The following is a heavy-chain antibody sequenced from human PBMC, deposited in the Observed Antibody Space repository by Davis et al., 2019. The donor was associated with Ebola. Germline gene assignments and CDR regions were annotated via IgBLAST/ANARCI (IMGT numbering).Heavy chain of an antibody. CDR2: MYYSGIT. J-gene: IGHJ5*01. CDR3: ARGPPRRSWFDY. CDR1: GGSISRYY. V-gene: IGHV4-59*01. Sequence: PSETLSLTCTVSGGSISRYYWSWIRQPPGKGLEGIGYMYYSGITNYNPSLKSRVTISADTSKNQFSLRLNSVTSADTAVYYCARGPPRRSWFDYWGQGALVTVSS.